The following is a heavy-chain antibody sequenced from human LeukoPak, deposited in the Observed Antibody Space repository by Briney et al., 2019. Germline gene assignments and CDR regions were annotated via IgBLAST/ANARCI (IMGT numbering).Heavy chain of an antibody. J-gene: IGHJ4*02. CDR2: INHSGST. CDR3: ARVPTNILTGYYIGYFDY. V-gene: IGHV4-34*01. CDR1: GGSFSGYY. Sequence: SETLSLTCAVYGGSFSGYYWSWIRQPPGKGLEWIGEINHSGSTNYNPSLKSRVIISVDTSKNQFSLKLSSVTAADTAVYYCARVPTNILTGYYIGYFDYWGQGTLVTVSS. D-gene: IGHD3-9*01.